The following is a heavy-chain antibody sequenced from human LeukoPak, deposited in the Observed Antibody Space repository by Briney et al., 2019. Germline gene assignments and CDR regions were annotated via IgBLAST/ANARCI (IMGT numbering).Heavy chain of an antibody. CDR3: ARLPSSSWPVDY. Sequence: GRSLRLSCAASGFTFSSYAMHSVRQAPGKGLEWVAVISYDGSNKYYADSVKGRFTISRDNSKNTLYLQMNSLRAEDTAVYYCARLPSSSWPVDYWGQGTLVTVSS. CDR2: ISYDGSNK. D-gene: IGHD6-13*01. V-gene: IGHV3-30-3*01. J-gene: IGHJ4*02. CDR1: GFTFSSYA.